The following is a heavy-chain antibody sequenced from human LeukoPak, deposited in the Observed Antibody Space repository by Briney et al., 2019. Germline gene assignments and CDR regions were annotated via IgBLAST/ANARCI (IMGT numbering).Heavy chain of an antibody. CDR3: ATERAGTSGYIVFDN. D-gene: IGHD1-1*01. Sequence: GGSLRLSCAASGFIFSNYAMNWVRQAPGKGLVWVSRITPDEITTYADSVKGRFTISRDNAKNMLYLQMNSLRAEDTAVYYCATERAGTSGYIVFDNWGQGTLVTVSS. CDR1: GFIFSNYA. J-gene: IGHJ4*02. CDR2: ITPDEIT. V-gene: IGHV3-74*01.